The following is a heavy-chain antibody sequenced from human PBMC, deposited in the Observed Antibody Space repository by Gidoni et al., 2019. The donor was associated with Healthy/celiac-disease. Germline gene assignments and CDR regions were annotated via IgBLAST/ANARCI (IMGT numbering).Heavy chain of an antibody. CDR1: GGSISSYY. J-gene: IGHJ6*02. Sequence: QVQLQESGPGLVKPSETLSLTCTVSGGSISSYYWSWIRQPSGKGLEWIGRIYTSGRPNYNPSLKSRVTMSVDTSKNQFSLKLSSVTAADTAVYYCARDPPIVASVSRNYYYGMDVWGQGTTVTVSS. V-gene: IGHV4-4*07. CDR3: ARDPPIVASVSRNYYYGMDV. D-gene: IGHD5-12*01. CDR2: IYTSGRP.